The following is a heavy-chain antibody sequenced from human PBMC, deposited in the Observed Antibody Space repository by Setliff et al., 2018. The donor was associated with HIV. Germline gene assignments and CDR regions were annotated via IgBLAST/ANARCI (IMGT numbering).Heavy chain of an antibody. D-gene: IGHD2-21*02. Sequence: SVKVSCKASGGTFSSYAINWVRQAPGQGLEWMGGIIPVFDTANYAQKFQGRVTITADESTSTSSMELSSLGAEDTAVYYCARVNGGNSPYYFDSWGQGTLVTVSS. CDR3: ARVNGGNSPYYFDS. CDR2: IIPVFDTA. J-gene: IGHJ4*02. V-gene: IGHV1-69*13. CDR1: GGTFSSYA.